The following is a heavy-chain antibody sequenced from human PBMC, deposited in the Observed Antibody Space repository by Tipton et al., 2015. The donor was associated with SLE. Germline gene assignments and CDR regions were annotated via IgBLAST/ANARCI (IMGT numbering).Heavy chain of an antibody. Sequence: LRLSCIGSGFTFSDYSMSWVRQAPGKGLEWVSSISSAGGHTYYADSVKGRLTISRDNSKNTVFLQMNSLRDDDTAIYYCARDYGDYGVGFDYWGQGILVTVSS. J-gene: IGHJ4*02. V-gene: IGHV3-11*06. CDR2: ISSAGGHT. D-gene: IGHD4-17*01. CDR1: GFTFSDYS. CDR3: ARDYGDYGVGFDY.